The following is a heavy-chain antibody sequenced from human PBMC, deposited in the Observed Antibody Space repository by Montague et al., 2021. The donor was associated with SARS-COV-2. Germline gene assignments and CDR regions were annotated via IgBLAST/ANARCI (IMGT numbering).Heavy chain of an antibody. Sequence: SETLSLTCTVSGGSISSSNYYWGWIRQPPGKGLEWIGNMYYSGSTYYNPSLKSRVTMSIDTSKNQFSLKLSSVTAADTAVYYCARDDIVPQGVTKGMDVWGQGTTVTVSS. V-gene: IGHV4-39*07. CDR3: ARDDIVPQGVTKGMDV. CDR2: MYYSGST. J-gene: IGHJ6*02. D-gene: IGHD2-15*01. CDR1: GGSISSSNYY.